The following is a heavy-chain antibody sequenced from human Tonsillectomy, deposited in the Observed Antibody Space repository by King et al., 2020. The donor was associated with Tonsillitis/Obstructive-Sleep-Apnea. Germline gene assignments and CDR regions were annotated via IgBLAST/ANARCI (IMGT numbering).Heavy chain of an antibody. CDR3: ARDSRVVAATRNDY. Sequence: VQLVESGGGLVKPGGSLRLSCAASGFTFSSYSMNWVRQAPGKGLEWVSSISSSSSYIYYADSVKGRFTISRDNAKNSLYLQRTSLRAEDTAVYYCARDSRVVAATRNDYWGQGTLVTVSS. V-gene: IGHV3-21*01. D-gene: IGHD2-15*01. J-gene: IGHJ4*02. CDR1: GFTFSSYS. CDR2: ISSSSSYI.